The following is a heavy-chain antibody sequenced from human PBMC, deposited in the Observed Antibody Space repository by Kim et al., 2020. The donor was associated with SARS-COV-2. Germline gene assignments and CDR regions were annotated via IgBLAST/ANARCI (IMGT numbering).Heavy chain of an antibody. CDR2: IKQDGSEK. Sequence: GGSLRLSCAASGFTFSSYWMSWVRQAPGRGLEWVANIKQDGSEKYYVDSVKGRFTISRDNAKNSLYLQMNSLRAEDTAVYYCARDGLYSYGSYYYYYYGMDVWGQGTTVTVSS. V-gene: IGHV3-7*03. D-gene: IGHD5-18*01. CDR1: GFTFSSYW. J-gene: IGHJ6*02. CDR3: ARDGLYSYGSYYYYYYGMDV.